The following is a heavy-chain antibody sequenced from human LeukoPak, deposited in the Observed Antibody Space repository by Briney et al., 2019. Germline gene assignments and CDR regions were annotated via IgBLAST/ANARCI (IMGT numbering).Heavy chain of an antibody. J-gene: IGHJ4*02. CDR3: ARVVGGYLDY. CDR2: ISGSGGST. V-gene: IGHV3-23*01. CDR1: GFTFSSYA. D-gene: IGHD3-22*01. Sequence: GGSLRLSCAASGFTFSSYATSWVRQAPGKGLEWVSAISGSGGSTYYADSVKGRFTISRDNSKNTLYLQMDSLRAEDTAVYYCARVVGGYLDYWGQGTLVTVSS.